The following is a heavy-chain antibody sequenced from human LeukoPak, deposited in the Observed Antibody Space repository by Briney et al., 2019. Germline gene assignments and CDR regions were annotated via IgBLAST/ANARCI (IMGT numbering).Heavy chain of an antibody. CDR3: ARAPKGYPFDY. Sequence: ASVKVSCKASGYTFTSYYMHWVRQAPGQGLEWMGIINPSGGSTSYAQKFQGRVTMTRDTSTSTVYMELSSLRSEDTVVYYCARAPKGYPFDYWGQGTLVTVSS. CDR2: INPSGGST. CDR1: GYTFTSYY. V-gene: IGHV1-46*01. D-gene: IGHD3-16*02. J-gene: IGHJ4*02.